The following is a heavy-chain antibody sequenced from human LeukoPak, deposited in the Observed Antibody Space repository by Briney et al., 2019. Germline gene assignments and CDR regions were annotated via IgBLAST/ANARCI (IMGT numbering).Heavy chain of an antibody. J-gene: IGHJ3*02. D-gene: IGHD2-2*01. Sequence: SVKVSCKASGGTFSSYAISWVRQAPGQGFEWMGGIIPIFGTANYAQKFQGRVTITADKSTSTAYMELSSLRSEDTAVYYCAREGTDCSSTSRYSGGGAFDIWGQGTMVTVSS. CDR3: AREGTDCSSTSRYSGGGAFDI. CDR1: GGTFSSYA. CDR2: IIPIFGTA. V-gene: IGHV1-69*06.